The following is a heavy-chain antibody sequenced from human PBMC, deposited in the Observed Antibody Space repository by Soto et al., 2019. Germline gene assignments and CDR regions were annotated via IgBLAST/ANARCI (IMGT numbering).Heavy chain of an antibody. CDR3: ARGERITIFGVLQGYYYYGMDV. Sequence: ASVKVSCXASGYTFTGYYMHWVRQAPGQGLEWMGWINPNSGGTNYAQKFQGWVTMTRDTSISTAYMELSRLRSDDTAVYYCARGERITIFGVLQGYYYYGMDVWGQGTTVTVSS. J-gene: IGHJ6*02. D-gene: IGHD3-3*01. CDR1: GYTFTGYY. V-gene: IGHV1-2*04. CDR2: INPNSGGT.